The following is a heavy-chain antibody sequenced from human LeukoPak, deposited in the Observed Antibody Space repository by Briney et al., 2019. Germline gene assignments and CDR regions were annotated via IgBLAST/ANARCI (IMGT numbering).Heavy chain of an antibody. D-gene: IGHD3-22*01. J-gene: IGHJ4*02. V-gene: IGHV4-34*01. CDR3: ARDGFYDSSGYYYNWVFDY. CDR2: INHSGST. Sequence: GSLRLSCAASGFTFSSYSMSWIRQPPGKGLEWIGEINHSGSTNYNPSLKSRVTISVDTSKNQFSLKLSSVTAADTAVYYCARDGFYDSSGYYYNWVFDYWGQGTLVTVSS. CDR1: GFTFSSYS.